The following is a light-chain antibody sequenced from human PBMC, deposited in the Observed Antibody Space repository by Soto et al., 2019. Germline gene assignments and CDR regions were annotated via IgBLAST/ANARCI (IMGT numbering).Light chain of an antibody. V-gene: IGLV1-44*01. CDR2: TNT. J-gene: IGLJ3*02. CDR3: AAWEDSLNGWV. CDR1: SSNIGSNN. Sequence: QSVLTQPPSTSGTPGQRVTISCSGSSSNIGSNNVSWYQHHPRTAPELLIYTNTQRPSRGTDRFSGSKSGTSASLAISGLHSEDEADYYWAAWEDSLNGWVFVGGTKLTVL.